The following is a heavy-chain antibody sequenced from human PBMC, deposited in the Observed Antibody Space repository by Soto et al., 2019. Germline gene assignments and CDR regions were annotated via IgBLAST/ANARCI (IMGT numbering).Heavy chain of an antibody. D-gene: IGHD6-6*01. CDR3: ARDKSSSSGLDY. CDR1: SYV. Sequence: SYVMLFARKPPGKGLEWVAVISYDGTNKYYADSVKGRFTISRDNSKNTLYLQMNSLRAEDTAVYYCARDKSSSSGLDYSGQVTLVTVSS. J-gene: IGHJ4*02. CDR2: ISYDGTNK. V-gene: IGHV3-30-3*01.